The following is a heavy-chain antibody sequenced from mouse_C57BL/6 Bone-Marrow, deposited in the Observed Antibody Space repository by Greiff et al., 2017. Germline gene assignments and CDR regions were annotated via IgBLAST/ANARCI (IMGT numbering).Heavy chain of an antibody. CDR1: GYTFTDYE. Sequence: VQLVESGAELVRPGASVTLSCKASGYTFTDYEMHWVKQTPVHGLEWIGAIDPETGGTAYNQKFKGKAILTADKSSSTAYMELRSLTSEDTAVYYCTTLCGSGGYWGQGTTLTVSS. J-gene: IGHJ2*01. CDR2: IDPETGGT. CDR3: TTLCGSGGY. D-gene: IGHD1-1*01. V-gene: IGHV1-15*01.